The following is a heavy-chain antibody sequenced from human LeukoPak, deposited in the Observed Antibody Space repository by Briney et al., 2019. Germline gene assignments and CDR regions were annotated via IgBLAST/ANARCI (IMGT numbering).Heavy chain of an antibody. J-gene: IGHJ6*02. CDR1: GFTFSSYA. Sequence: GGSLRLSCAASGFTFSSYAMSWVRQAPGKGLEWVSGISGSGENTYYADSVKGRFTISRGNSKNTMYLQMDSLRAEDTAIYYCAKVGNYYYYGMDVWGQGTTVTVSS. D-gene: IGHD1-1*01. V-gene: IGHV3-23*01. CDR3: AKVGNYYYYGMDV. CDR2: ISGSGENT.